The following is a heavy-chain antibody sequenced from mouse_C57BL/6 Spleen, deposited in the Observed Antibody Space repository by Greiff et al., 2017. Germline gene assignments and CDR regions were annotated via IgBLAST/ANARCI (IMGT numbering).Heavy chain of an antibody. Sequence: EVHLVESGPGLVKPSQSLSLTCSVTGYSITSGYYWNWIRQFPGNKLEWMGYISYDGSNNYNPSLKNRISITRDTSKNQFFLKLNSVTTEDTATYYCARDQAIYYYGSSYGGNYFDYWGQGTTLTVSS. CDR1: GYSITSGYY. D-gene: IGHD1-1*01. CDR3: ARDQAIYYYGSSYGGNYFDY. J-gene: IGHJ2*01. CDR2: ISYDGSN. V-gene: IGHV3-6*01.